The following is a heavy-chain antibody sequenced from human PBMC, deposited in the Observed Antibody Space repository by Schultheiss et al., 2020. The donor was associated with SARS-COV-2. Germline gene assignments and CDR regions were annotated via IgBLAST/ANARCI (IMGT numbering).Heavy chain of an antibody. Sequence: SETLSLTCTVSGGSISSGDYYWSWIRQPPGKGLEWIGYIYYSGSTYYNPSLKSRVTISVDTSKNQFSLKLSSVTAADTAVYYCARDVAVAGTEAFFDYWGQGTLVTVSS. D-gene: IGHD6-19*01. J-gene: IGHJ4*02. CDR2: IYYSGST. CDR3: ARDVAVAGTEAFFDY. CDR1: GGSISSGDYY. V-gene: IGHV4-30-4*01.